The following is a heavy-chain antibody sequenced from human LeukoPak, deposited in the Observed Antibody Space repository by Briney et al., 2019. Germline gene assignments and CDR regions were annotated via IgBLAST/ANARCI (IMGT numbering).Heavy chain of an antibody. CDR3: ARLSGEDIVVVPAAMEGYFDY. Sequence: GESLKISCKGSGYSFTSYWIGWVRQMPGKGLEWMGIIYPGDPDTRYSPSFQGQVTISADKSISTAYLQWSSLKASDTAMYYCARLSGEDIVVVPAAMEGYFDYWGQGTLVTVSS. CDR1: GYSFTSYW. CDR2: IYPGDPDT. J-gene: IGHJ4*02. V-gene: IGHV5-51*01. D-gene: IGHD2-2*01.